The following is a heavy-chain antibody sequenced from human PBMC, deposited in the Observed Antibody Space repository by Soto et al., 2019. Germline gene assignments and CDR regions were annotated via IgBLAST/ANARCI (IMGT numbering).Heavy chain of an antibody. CDR3: ARDKITGLFDY. CDR1: VWPFSGYS. D-gene: IGHD2-8*02. CDR2: INHSGST. V-gene: IGHV4-34*01. Sequence: SETLSLTCAAYVWPFSGYSWTWIPQPPGTRLEGIGEINHSGSTNYNPSPKSRPTKSIDTSKNQFSLKLTSVTAADTAVYYCARDKITGLFDYWGQGTLVTVSS. J-gene: IGHJ4*02.